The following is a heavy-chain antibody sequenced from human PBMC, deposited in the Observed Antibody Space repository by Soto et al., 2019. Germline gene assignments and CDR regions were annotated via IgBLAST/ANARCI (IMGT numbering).Heavy chain of an antibody. Sequence: PGESLKISCKGSGYSFTSYWIGWVRQMPGKGLEWMGRIDPSDSYTNYSPSFQGHVTISADKSISTAYLQWSSLKASDTAMYYCARRGLRSGVRSDYYYYGMDVWGQGTTVTVSS. CDR1: GYSFTSYW. D-gene: IGHD3-10*01. CDR2: IDPSDSYT. J-gene: IGHJ6*02. V-gene: IGHV5-10-1*01. CDR3: ARRGLRSGVRSDYYYYGMDV.